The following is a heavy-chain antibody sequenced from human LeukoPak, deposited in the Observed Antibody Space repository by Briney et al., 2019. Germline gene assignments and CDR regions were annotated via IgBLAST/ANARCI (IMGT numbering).Heavy chain of an antibody. D-gene: IGHD3-22*01. Sequence: ASVKVSCKASGYTFTSYGISWVRQAPGQGLEWMGWISAYDGNTNYAQKLQGRVTMTTDTSTSTAYMELRSLRSDDTAVYYCARDTYYYDSSGYSDYWGQGTLVTVSS. CDR2: ISAYDGNT. CDR1: GYTFTSYG. J-gene: IGHJ4*02. CDR3: ARDTYYYDSSGYSDY. V-gene: IGHV1-18*01.